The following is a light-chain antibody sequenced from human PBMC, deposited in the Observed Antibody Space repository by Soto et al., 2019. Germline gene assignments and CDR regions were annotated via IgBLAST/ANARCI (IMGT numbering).Light chain of an antibody. CDR1: QSISSS. CDR2: AAS. CDR3: QQSFNLPRT. J-gene: IGKJ1*01. V-gene: IGKV1-39*01. Sequence: DIEMTQSPSSLSASVGETITITCRASQSISSSLNWFQHSPGQPPKLLLFAASNLHAGVPPRFSVSGSGTSFSLTIRSLQPEDFATYYCQQSFNLPRTFGPGTRVEFK.